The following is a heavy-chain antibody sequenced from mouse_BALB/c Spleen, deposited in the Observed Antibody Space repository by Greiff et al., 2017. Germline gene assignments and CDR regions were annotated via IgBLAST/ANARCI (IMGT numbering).Heavy chain of an antibody. J-gene: IGHJ4*01. CDR3: ARRGGDDYDGGDYYAMDY. CDR1: GFSLSTSGMG. V-gene: IGHV8-12*01. Sequence: QVQLKESGPGILQPSQTLSLTCSFSGFSLSTSGMGVSWIRQPSGKGLEWLAHIYWDDDKRYNPSLKSRLTISKDTSSNQVFLKITSVDTADTATDYCARRGGDDYDGGDYYAMDYWGQGTSVTVSS. CDR2: IYWDDDK. D-gene: IGHD2-4*01.